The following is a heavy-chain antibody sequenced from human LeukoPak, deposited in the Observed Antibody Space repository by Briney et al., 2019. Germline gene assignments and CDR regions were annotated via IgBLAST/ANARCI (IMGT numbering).Heavy chain of an antibody. V-gene: IGHV3-69-1*01. CDR2: ISSSTYI. Sequence: PGESLRLSCAASGFTFSNAWMSWVRQAPGKGLEWVSSISSSTYIYYADSVKGRFTVSRDNAKNSLYLQMNSLRAEDTAVYYCARGRWYCSGGSCFTDAFDIWGQGTMVTVSS. D-gene: IGHD2-15*01. CDR3: ARGRWYCSGGSCFTDAFDI. J-gene: IGHJ3*02. CDR1: GFTFSNAW.